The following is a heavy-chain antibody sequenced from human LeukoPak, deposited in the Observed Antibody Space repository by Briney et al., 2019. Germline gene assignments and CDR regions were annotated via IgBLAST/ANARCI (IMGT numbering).Heavy chain of an antibody. D-gene: IGHD3-10*01. V-gene: IGHV4-34*01. CDR3: ARVRYYYGSGSYRGPYYYYYTDV. J-gene: IGHJ6*03. Sequence: PSETLSLTCAAYGGSFSGYYWSWIRQPPGKGLEWIGEINHSGSTNYNPSLKSRVTISVDTSKNQFSLKLSSVTAADTAVYYCARVRYYYGSGSYRGPYYYYYTDVWGKGTTVTVSS. CDR1: GGSFSGYY. CDR2: INHSGST.